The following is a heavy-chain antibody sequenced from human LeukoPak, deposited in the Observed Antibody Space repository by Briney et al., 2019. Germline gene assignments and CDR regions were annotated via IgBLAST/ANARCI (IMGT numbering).Heavy chain of an antibody. CDR2: ISDSGGST. J-gene: IGHJ4*02. D-gene: IGHD5-24*01. Sequence: PGGSLRLSYAASTFTFSSHAMSWVRQAPGKGLEWVSSISDSGGSTYYADSVKGRFTISRDNSKNTLYLQMSSLRAEDTAVYFCAKNRATGLAFYDSWGQGTQVTVSS. CDR3: AKNRATGLAFYDS. V-gene: IGHV3-23*01. CDR1: TFTFSSHA.